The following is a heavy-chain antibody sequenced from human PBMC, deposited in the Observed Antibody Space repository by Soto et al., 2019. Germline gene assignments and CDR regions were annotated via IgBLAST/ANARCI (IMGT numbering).Heavy chain of an antibody. CDR3: AKNRGGGGCTHWAFGV. V-gene: IGHV3-23*01. Sequence: EVQLLDSGGGLVQPGGSLRLSCAASGFMFSCCAMSWVRQAPGKGLEWVSTIHGDGDYSHYTDSVEGRFTISRDNSRKKLYLPKNSLRSDDTAVYYCAKNRGGGGCTHWAFGVWGRGNLVTVSS. CDR1: GFMFSCCA. D-gene: IGHD3-10*01. CDR2: IHGDGDYS. J-gene: IGHJ2*01.